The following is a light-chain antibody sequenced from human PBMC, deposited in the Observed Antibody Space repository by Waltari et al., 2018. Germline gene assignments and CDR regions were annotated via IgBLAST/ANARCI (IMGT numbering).Light chain of an antibody. CDR1: SSDVGSYNL. J-gene: IGLJ2*01. V-gene: IGLV2-23*02. CDR2: EVR. Sequence: QSALTQPASVSGSPGQSITISCTGTSSDVGSYNLVSWYQQHPGKAPKFMIYEVRKRPSGVSNRFSGSKSGNTASLTISGLQAEDEADYYCCSYAGSSTYVVFGGGTKLTVL. CDR3: CSYAGSSTYVV.